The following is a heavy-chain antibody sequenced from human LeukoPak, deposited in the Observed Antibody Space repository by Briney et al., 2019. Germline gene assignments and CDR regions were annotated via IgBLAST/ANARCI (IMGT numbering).Heavy chain of an antibody. CDR3: ARLYSNYIMEV. V-gene: IGHV4-39*01. CDR1: GGSISSSSYY. J-gene: IGHJ6*03. D-gene: IGHD4-11*01. CDR2: IHYSGST. Sequence: SETLSLTCTLSGGSISSSSYYWGWIRQPPGKGLEWIGSIHYSGSTYYNPSLKSRVTTSVDTSKNQFSLKLSSVTAADTAVYYCARLYSNYIMEVCGKGTTVTVSS.